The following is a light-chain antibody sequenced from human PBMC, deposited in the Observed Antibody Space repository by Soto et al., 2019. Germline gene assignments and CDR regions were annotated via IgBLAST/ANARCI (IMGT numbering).Light chain of an antibody. V-gene: IGKV3-20*01. CDR1: QSVSSSY. CDR3: QQYGSSPRT. CDR2: GAS. J-gene: IGKJ1*01. Sequence: EIVLTQSPGTLSLSPGERATLSCRASQSVSSSYLAWYQQKPGQAPRLLIYGASSRATGIPDMFSGGGARTDFTLTISRLAPEDFAVYYCQQYGSSPRTFGQGTQVEIK.